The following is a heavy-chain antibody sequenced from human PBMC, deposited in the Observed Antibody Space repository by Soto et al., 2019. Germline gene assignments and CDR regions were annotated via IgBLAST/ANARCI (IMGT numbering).Heavy chain of an antibody. V-gene: IGHV1-69*02. Sequence: SVKVSCKASGGTFSSYTISWVRQAPGQGLEWMGRIIPILGIANYAQKFQGRVTITADKSTSTAYMELSSLRSEDTAVYYCAIGPAAGAYYYYYMDVWGKGTTVTVSS. J-gene: IGHJ6*03. D-gene: IGHD6-13*01. CDR2: IIPILGIA. CDR3: AIGPAAGAYYYYYMDV. CDR1: GGTFSSYT.